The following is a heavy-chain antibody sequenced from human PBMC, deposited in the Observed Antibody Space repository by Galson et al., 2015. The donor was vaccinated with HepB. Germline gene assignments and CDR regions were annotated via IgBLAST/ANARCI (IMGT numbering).Heavy chain of an antibody. Sequence: SLRLSCAASGFIFAHYGMHWVRQAPGKGLEWVAFVSNDGSRRYYSDSVKGRFTISRDNSQNTVSFQLNSLRLEDSGVYYCAKEGSWRSSNGDHFRHWGQGTLVTVPS. J-gene: IGHJ4*02. D-gene: IGHD1-26*01. CDR1: GFIFAHYG. CDR3: AKEGSWRSSNGDHFRH. CDR2: VSNDGSRR. V-gene: IGHV3-30*18.